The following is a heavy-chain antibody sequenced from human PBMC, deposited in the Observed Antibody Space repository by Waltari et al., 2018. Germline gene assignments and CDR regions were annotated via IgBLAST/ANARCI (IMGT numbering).Heavy chain of an antibody. Sequence: QLQLQASGPGLVTPSAHLSLTGTVSARSLRSSTYPCGGIRQPPGKGLEWIGIIYYSGSTYYNPSLKSRVTISVDTSKNQFSLKLSSVTAADTAVYYCAINYYDSSGYYHFDYWGQGTLVTVSS. V-gene: IGHV4-39*01. CDR3: AINYYDSSGYYHFDY. CDR1: ARSLRSSTYP. D-gene: IGHD3-22*01. J-gene: IGHJ4*02. CDR2: IYYSGST.